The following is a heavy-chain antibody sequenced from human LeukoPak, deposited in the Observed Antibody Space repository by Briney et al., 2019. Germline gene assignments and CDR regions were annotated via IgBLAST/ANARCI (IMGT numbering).Heavy chain of an antibody. D-gene: IGHD2-2*01. CDR3: ARGDCSSTSCYFVDY. V-gene: IGHV1-18*01. CDR1: GYTFTSYG. CDR2: ISAYNGNT. Sequence: ASVKVSCKPSGYTFTSYGISWVRQAPGQGLEWMGWISAYNGNTNYAQKLQGRVTMTTDTSTSTAYMELRSLRSDDTAVYYCARGDCSSTSCYFVDYWGQGTLVTVSS. J-gene: IGHJ4*02.